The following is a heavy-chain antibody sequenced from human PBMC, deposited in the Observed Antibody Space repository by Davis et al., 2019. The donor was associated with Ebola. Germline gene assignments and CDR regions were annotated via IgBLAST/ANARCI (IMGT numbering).Heavy chain of an antibody. D-gene: IGHD5-18*01. CDR1: GFTFSSYG. J-gene: IGHJ6*02. V-gene: IGHV3-33*06. CDR3: AKDLRDIQLWLPSRHYYYGMDV. Sequence: GESLKISCAASGFTFSSYGMHWVRQAPGKGLEWVAVIWYDGSNKYYADSVKGRFTISRDNSKNTLYLQMNSLRAEDTAVYYCAKDLRDIQLWLPSRHYYYGMDVWGQGTTVTVSS. CDR2: IWYDGSNK.